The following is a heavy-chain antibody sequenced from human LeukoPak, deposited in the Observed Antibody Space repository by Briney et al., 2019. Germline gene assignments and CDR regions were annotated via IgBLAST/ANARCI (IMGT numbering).Heavy chain of an antibody. V-gene: IGHV5-51*01. Sequence: GESLKISCKGSGYSFTSYWLGWVRQMPGKGLEWMGIIYPGDSDTRYSPSFQGQVTISADKSISTAYLQWSSLKASDTAMYYCASYAGYSSSWYYFDYWGQGTLVTVSS. D-gene: IGHD6-13*01. J-gene: IGHJ4*02. CDR1: GYSFTSYW. CDR2: IYPGDSDT. CDR3: ASYAGYSSSWYYFDY.